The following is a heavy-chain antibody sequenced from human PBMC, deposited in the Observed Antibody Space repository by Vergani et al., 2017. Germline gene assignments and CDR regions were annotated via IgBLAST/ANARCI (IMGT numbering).Heavy chain of an antibody. V-gene: IGHV3-48*01. CDR3: ARRYCSGGSCYSDY. CDR1: GFTFSSCS. J-gene: IGHJ4*02. CDR2: ISSSSSTI. Sequence: VQLVQSGAEVKKPGASVKVSCKASGFTFSSCSMNWVRQAPGKGLEWVSYISSSSSTIYYADSVKGRFTISRDNAKNSLYLQMNSLRAEDTAVYYCARRYCSGGSCYSDYWGQGTLVTVSS. D-gene: IGHD2-15*01.